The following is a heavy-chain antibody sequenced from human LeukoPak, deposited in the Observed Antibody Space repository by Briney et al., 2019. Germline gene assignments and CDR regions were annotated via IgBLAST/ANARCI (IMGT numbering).Heavy chain of an antibody. J-gene: IGHJ6*02. V-gene: IGHV4-59*12. CDR1: GGSISSYY. Sequence: SETLSLTCTVSGGSISSYYWSWIRQPPGKGLEWIGYIYYSGSTNYNPSLKSRVTISVDTSKNQFSLKLSSVTAADTAVYYCASTANYYDSSGYPSRRHYYYYGMDVWGQGTTVTVSS. CDR2: IYYSGST. CDR3: ASTANYYDSSGYPSRRHYYYYGMDV. D-gene: IGHD3-22*01.